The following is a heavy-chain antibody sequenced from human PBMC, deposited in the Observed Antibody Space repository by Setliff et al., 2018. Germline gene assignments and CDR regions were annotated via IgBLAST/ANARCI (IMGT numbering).Heavy chain of an antibody. CDR1: GYTFTSYD. V-gene: IGHV1-8*03. D-gene: IGHD2-15*01. Sequence: ASVKVSCKASGYTFTSYDINWVRQATGQGLEWMGWMNPNSGHTGYAQKSQGRVTITRNTSISTTYMGLSSLRSEDTAVYYCAGGSRSGGKGGYNWFDPWGQGTLGTVSS. J-gene: IGHJ5*02. CDR3: AGGSRSGGKGGYNWFDP. CDR2: MNPNSGHT.